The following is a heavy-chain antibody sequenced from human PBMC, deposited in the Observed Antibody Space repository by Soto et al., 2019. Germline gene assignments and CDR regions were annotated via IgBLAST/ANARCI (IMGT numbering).Heavy chain of an antibody. CDR1: GYTFTSYY. J-gene: IGHJ4*02. V-gene: IGHV1-46*01. Sequence: ASVKVSCKASGYTFTSYYMHWVRQAPGQGLEWMGIINPSGGSTSYAQKFQGRVTMTRDTSTSTVYMELSSLRSEDTAVYYCAMLHRRTPTNYYDSSGPTAWGQGTLVTVSS. CDR3: AMLHRRTPTNYYDSSGPTA. CDR2: INPSGGST. D-gene: IGHD3-22*01.